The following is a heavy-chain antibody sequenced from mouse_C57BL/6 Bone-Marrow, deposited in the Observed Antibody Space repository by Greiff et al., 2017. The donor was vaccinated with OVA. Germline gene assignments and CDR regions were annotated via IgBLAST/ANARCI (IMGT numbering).Heavy chain of an antibody. CDR1: GYSFTSYY. D-gene: IGHD1-1*01. J-gene: IGHJ1*03. V-gene: IGHV1-66*01. Sequence: QVQLQQSGPELVKPGASVKISCKASGYSFTSYYIHWVKQRPGQGLEWIGWIYPGSGNTKYNEKFKGKATLTADTSSSTAYMQLSSLTSEDSAVYYGARDTTVVAGDWYFDVWGTGTTVTVSS. CDR3: ARDTTVVAGDWYFDV. CDR2: IYPGSGNT.